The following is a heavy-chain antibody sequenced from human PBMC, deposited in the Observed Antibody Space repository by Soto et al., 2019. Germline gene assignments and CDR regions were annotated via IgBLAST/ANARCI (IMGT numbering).Heavy chain of an antibody. D-gene: IGHD5-12*01. Sequence: QVQLVQSGAEVKKPGSSVKVSCKASGGTFSSYAISWVRQAPGQGLEWMGGIIPIFGTANYAQKFQGRVTITADESTSTAYMELSSLRSEDTAVYYCARVPTVEYSGYDDYYYYGMDVWGQGTTVTVSS. CDR2: IIPIFGTA. J-gene: IGHJ6*02. CDR1: GGTFSSYA. V-gene: IGHV1-69*01. CDR3: ARVPTVEYSGYDDYYYYGMDV.